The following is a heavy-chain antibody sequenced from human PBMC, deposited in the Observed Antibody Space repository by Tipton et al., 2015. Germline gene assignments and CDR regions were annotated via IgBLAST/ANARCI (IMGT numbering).Heavy chain of an antibody. Sequence: GLVKPSQTLSLTCAISGDSVSSNSAAWNWIRQSPSRGLEWLGNTYYRSKWYSDYAVSVKSRITINSDTSKNQFSLQLTSVTAADTAVYYCARDAWAGDSRGFYYIYWGQGTLVRVSS. J-gene: IGHJ4*02. CDR2: TYYRSKWYS. V-gene: IGHV6-1*01. CDR3: ARDAWAGDSRGFYYIY. D-gene: IGHD3-22*01. CDR1: GDSVSSNSAA.